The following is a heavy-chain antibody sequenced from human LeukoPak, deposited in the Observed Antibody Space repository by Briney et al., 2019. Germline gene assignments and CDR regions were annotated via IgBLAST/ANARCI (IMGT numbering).Heavy chain of an antibody. V-gene: IGHV3-30*02. CDR3: AKGVIWFDP. CDR2: IRYDGSNK. Sequence: GGSLRLSCPASGSALSSYGMHWVRQAPGKGLEWVAFIRYDGSNKYYADAVKGRFTISRDNSKNTLYLQMNSLRAEDTAVYYCAKGVIWFDPWGQGTLVTVSS. CDR1: GSALSSYG. J-gene: IGHJ5*02. D-gene: IGHD2-21*01.